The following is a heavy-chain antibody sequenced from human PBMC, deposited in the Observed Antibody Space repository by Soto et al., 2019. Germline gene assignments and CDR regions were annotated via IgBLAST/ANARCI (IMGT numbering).Heavy chain of an antibody. CDR1: GYSFTSYW. J-gene: IGHJ6*02. V-gene: IGHV5-51*01. CDR2: IDPSDSDT. Sequence: PGESLKISCKGSGYSFTSYWITWVRQMPGKGLEWMGRIDPSDSDTRYSPSFQGPVTISADKSITTAYLQWSSLKASDTAMYYCARHGGSSGWYPRSTYYYGMDVWGQGTTVTVSS. D-gene: IGHD6-19*01. CDR3: ARHGGSSGWYPRSTYYYGMDV.